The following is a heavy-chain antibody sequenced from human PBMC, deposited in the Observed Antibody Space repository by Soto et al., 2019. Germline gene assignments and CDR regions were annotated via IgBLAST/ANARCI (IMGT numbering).Heavy chain of an antibody. Sequence: QVQLVQSGAEVKKPGASVKVSCKASGYTFTGYYMHWVRQAPGQGREWMGWINPNSVGTNYAQKFQGWVTMTRDTSISTAYMELSRLRSDATAVYYCARAPLSVSTYCFDYWGQGTLVTVSS. V-gene: IGHV1-2*04. CDR1: GYTFTGYY. CDR3: ARAPLSVSTYCFDY. J-gene: IGHJ4*02. CDR2: INPNSVGT. D-gene: IGHD1-1*01.